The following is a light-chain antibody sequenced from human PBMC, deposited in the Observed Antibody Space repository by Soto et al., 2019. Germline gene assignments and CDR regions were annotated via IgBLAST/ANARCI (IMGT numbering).Light chain of an antibody. V-gene: IGKV3-20*01. CDR2: GAS. J-gene: IGKJ1*01. CDR1: QTLSSNY. Sequence: EIVLTQSPGTLSLSPGERATLSCRASQTLSSNYLAWYQQKPGQAPRLLIYGASSRATGIPDRFSGSGSGTDFTLTISRLEPEDFAVFYCQQHANSPWTFGQGTRVEIK. CDR3: QQHANSPWT.